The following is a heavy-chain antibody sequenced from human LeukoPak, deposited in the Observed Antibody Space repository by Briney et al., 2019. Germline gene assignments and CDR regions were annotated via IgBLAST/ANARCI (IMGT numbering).Heavy chain of an antibody. D-gene: IGHD3-3*01. Sequence: SETLSLTCTVSGGSISSYYWSWIRQPPGKGLEWSGYIYYSGSTNYNPSLKSRVTISVDTSKNQFSLKLSSVTAADTAVYYCARRAPDYDFWSGYTDNNYYYYYYMDVWGKGTTVTVSS. V-gene: IGHV4-59*01. J-gene: IGHJ6*03. CDR3: ARRAPDYDFWSGYTDNNYYYYYYMDV. CDR1: GGSISSYY. CDR2: IYYSGST.